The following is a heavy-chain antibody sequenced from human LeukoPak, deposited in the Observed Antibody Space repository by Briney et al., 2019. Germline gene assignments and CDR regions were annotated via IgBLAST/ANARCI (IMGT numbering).Heavy chain of an antibody. CDR1: GGSIRSSYYY. V-gene: IGHV4-39*01. CDR3: ARHSFSSGWKSFDY. D-gene: IGHD6-19*01. J-gene: IGHJ4*02. Sequence: SETLSLTCTVSGGSIRSSYYYWGWIRQPPGKGLEWIGSIYDSGSTYYNPSLKSRVTISVDTSKNQFSLKLSSVTAADTAVYSCARHSFSSGWKSFDYWGQGTLVTVSS. CDR2: IYDSGST.